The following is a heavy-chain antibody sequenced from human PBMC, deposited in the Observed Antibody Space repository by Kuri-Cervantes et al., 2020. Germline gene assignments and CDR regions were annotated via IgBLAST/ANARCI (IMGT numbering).Heavy chain of an antibody. CDR1: GFTLSTSGMR. Sequence: SGPTLVKPTQTLTLTCTFSGFTLSTSGMRVSWIRQPPGKALEWLARIDWDDDKFYSTSLKTRLTISKDTSKNQVVLTMTNMDPVDTGTYYCARKILTGPFDYWGQGTLVTVSS. J-gene: IGHJ4*02. CDR3: ARKILTGPFDY. D-gene: IGHD1-20*01. CDR2: IDWDDDK. V-gene: IGHV2-70D*14.